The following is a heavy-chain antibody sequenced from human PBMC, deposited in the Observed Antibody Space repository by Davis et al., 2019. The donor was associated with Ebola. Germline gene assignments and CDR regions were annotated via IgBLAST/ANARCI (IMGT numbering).Heavy chain of an antibody. CDR2: ISAYNGNT. V-gene: IGHV1-18*01. CDR3: ARDLVGYCSGGSCYSGLVF. Sequence: AASVKVSCKASGGTFSSYAISWVRQAPGQGLEWMGWISAYNGNTNYAQKLQGRVTMTTDTSTSTAYMELRSLRSDDTAVYYCARDLVGYCSGGSCYSGLVFWGQGTLVTVSS. D-gene: IGHD2-15*01. CDR1: GGTFSSYA. J-gene: IGHJ4*02.